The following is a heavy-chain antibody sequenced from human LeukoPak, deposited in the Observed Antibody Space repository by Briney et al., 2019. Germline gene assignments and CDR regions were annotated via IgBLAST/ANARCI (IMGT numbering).Heavy chain of an antibody. D-gene: IGHD3-22*01. Sequence: GGSLRLSSAASGFTFANYAMTWVRQAPGKGLDWVSLISGSGSNTYYTDSVQGRFTISRDNSKNTLYLQMNSLRAEDTAVYYCARAGDSSANDAFDIWGQGTMVTVSS. CDR3: ARAGDSSANDAFDI. V-gene: IGHV3-23*01. J-gene: IGHJ3*02. CDR1: GFTFANYA. CDR2: ISGSGSNT.